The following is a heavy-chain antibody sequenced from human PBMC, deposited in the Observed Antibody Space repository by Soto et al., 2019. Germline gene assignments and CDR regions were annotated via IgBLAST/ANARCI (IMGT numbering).Heavy chain of an antibody. J-gene: IGHJ4*02. CDR3: ARFLWSTNAFSYFDY. CDR1: GFSLTASGVG. Sequence: QITLKESGPTLVKPTQTLTLTCTFSGFSLTASGVGVGWIRQPPGKALEWLALIYWDDDQRYSPTLKSRPTTXNDTSTNQVVLTVTNMCPVDTATYYCARFLWSTNAFSYFDYWGQGSLVTVSS. D-gene: IGHD3-3*01. V-gene: IGHV2-5*02. CDR2: IYWDDDQ.